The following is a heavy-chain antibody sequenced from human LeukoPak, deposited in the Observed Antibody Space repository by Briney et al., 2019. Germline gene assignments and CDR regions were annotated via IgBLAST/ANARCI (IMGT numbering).Heavy chain of an antibody. CDR2: INPNSGGT. CDR3: ERDLEV. J-gene: IGHJ4*02. V-gene: IGHV1-2*02. Sequence: ASVTVSCKASGYTFTDYYMHWVRQAPGQGLEWMGWINPNSGGTSYAQNSQGRVTMTRDTSISTAYMELSRLRSDDTAIYYCERDLEVWGQGTLVAVSS. CDR1: GYTFTDYY.